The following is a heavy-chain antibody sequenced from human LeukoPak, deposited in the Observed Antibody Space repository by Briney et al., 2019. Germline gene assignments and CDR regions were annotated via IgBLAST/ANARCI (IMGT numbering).Heavy chain of an antibody. J-gene: IGHJ6*03. CDR2: IYYSGST. Sequence: SQTLSLTCTVSGASISSGGYFWSWIRQPPGKGLEWIGYIYYSGSTNYNPSLKSRVTISVDTSKNQFSLKLSSVTAADTAVYYCARQISDIVVVPAADYYYHYMDVWGKGTTVTVSS. CDR3: ARQISDIVVVPAADYYYHYMDV. V-gene: IGHV4-61*08. CDR1: GASISSGGYF. D-gene: IGHD2-2*01.